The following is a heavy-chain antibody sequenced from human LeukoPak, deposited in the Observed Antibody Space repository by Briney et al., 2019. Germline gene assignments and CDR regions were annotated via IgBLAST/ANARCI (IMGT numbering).Heavy chain of an antibody. V-gene: IGHV3-23*01. CDR1: GFTFSSYA. D-gene: IGHD4-23*01. CDR2: ISGSGDKT. J-gene: IGHJ4*02. CDR3: ARDPGNLATYFDY. Sequence: PGGSLRLSCAASGFTFSSYAMSWVRQAPGKGLEWVSAISGSGDKTYYADSVKGRFTISRDDSKNTLYLQMNSLRAEDTAIYYCARDPGNLATYFDYWGPGTLVTVSS.